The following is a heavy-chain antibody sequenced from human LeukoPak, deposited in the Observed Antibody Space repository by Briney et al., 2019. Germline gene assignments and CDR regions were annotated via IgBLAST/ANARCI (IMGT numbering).Heavy chain of an antibody. CDR1: GGSISSGSYY. D-gene: IGHD2/OR15-2a*01. J-gene: IGHJ4*02. Sequence: PSETLSLTCTVSGGSISSGSYYWSWIRQPAWKGLEWIGRIYTSGSTNYNPSLKSRVTISVDTSKNQFSLKLSSVTAADTAVYYCATGSSLQKNYFDYWGQGTLVNVSS. V-gene: IGHV4-61*02. CDR3: ATGSSLQKNYFDY. CDR2: IYTSGST.